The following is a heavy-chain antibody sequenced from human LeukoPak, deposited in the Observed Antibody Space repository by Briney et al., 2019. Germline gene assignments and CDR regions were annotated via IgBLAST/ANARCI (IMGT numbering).Heavy chain of an antibody. D-gene: IGHD3-9*01. V-gene: IGHV4-30-2*01. J-gene: IGHJ4*02. CDR2: IYHTGRT. CDR1: GGSIIVAAYS. CDR3: GKTDIYFNPIDY. Sequence: SQTLSLTCAVSGGSIIVAAYSWSWIRQPPGKGLEWIGYIYHTGRTSYNPSLKSRVTISVDRSKNQFSLSVTSVTAADTAIYYCGKTDIYFNPIDYWGPGSLVTVSS.